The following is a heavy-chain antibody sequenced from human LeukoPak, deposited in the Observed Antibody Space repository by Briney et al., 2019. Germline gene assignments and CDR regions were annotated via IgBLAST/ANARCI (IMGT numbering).Heavy chain of an antibody. D-gene: IGHD3-10*01. V-gene: IGHV3-30*18. CDR1: GFTFSNHG. CDR2: VSYNGRNR. CDR3: AKDVYDSGRTQYAHYSGMDV. Sequence: GRSLRLSCAASGFTFSNHGMHWVRQPPGKGLEWVAAVSYNGRNRYADSVKGRFTMSRDDSKNTLYLEMNSLRVADTAVYYCAKDVYDSGRTQYAHYSGMDVWGQGPTVTVSS. J-gene: IGHJ6*02.